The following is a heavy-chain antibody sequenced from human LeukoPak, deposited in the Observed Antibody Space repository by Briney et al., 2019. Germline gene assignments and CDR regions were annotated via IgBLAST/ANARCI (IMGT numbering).Heavy chain of an antibody. D-gene: IGHD1-14*01. CDR2: ISYDGSNK. J-gene: IGHJ5*02. V-gene: IGHV3-30-3*01. CDR1: GFTFSSYA. Sequence: GGSMRLSCAASGFTFSSYAMHWVRQAPGKGLEWVAVISYDGSNKYYADSVKGRFTISRDNSKNTLYLQMNSLRAEDTAVYYCARESNLSWFDPWGQGTLVTVSS. CDR3: ARESNLSWFDP.